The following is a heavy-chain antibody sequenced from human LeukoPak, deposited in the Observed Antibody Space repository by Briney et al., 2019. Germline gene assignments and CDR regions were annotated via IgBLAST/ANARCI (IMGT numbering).Heavy chain of an antibody. J-gene: IGHJ4*02. V-gene: IGHV3-48*01. Sequence: GGSLRLSCAASGFTFSSYSMNWVRQAPGKGLEWVSYISSSSSTIYYADSVKGRFTISRDNAKNSLYLQMNSLRAEDTAVYYCARDQVWYDSSGYYYGNDYWGQGTLVTVSS. CDR1: GFTFSSYS. D-gene: IGHD3-22*01. CDR2: ISSSSSTI. CDR3: ARDQVWYDSSGYYYGNDY.